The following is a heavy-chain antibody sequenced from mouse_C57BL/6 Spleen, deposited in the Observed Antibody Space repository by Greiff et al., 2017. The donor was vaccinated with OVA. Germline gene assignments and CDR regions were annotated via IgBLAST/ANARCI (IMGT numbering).Heavy chain of an antibody. J-gene: IGHJ4*01. D-gene: IGHD1-1*01. V-gene: IGHV1-82*01. Sequence: VQLQQSGPELVQPGASVKLSCKASGYAFRSSWMNWVKQRPGKGLEWIGRIYPGGGDTNYTGTFKGQATLTADKSTSTAYMQLSSLTSEDSAVYFCARRGFTTYAMDDWGQGTSVTVSS. CDR2: IYPGGGDT. CDR3: ARRGFTTYAMDD. CDR1: GYAFRSSW.